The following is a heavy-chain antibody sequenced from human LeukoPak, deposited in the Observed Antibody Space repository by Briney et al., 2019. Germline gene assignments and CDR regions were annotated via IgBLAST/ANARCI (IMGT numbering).Heavy chain of an antibody. J-gene: IGHJ6*02. CDR2: ISASNGNT. D-gene: IGHD6-13*01. CDR3: ARNVGAAAINYGMDV. CDR1: GYTFTSYG. Sequence: ASVKVSCKASGYTFTSYGISWVRQAPGQGLEWMGWISASNGNTNYAQKLQGRVTMTTDTSTSTAYMELRSLRSDDTAVYYCARNVGAAAINYGMDVWGQGTTVTVSS. V-gene: IGHV1-18*01.